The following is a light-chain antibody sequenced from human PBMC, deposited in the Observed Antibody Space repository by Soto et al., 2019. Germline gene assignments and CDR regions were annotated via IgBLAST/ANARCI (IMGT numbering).Light chain of an antibody. V-gene: IGKV1-5*01. Sequence: DIQMTQSPSTLSGSVGDRVTITCRASQSISRWLAWHQQKPGKAPRLLIYDASNLQRGVPSRFSGSGSGTEFTLTITSLQPEDFATYYCQQYNDYSGMFGQGTKVDNK. CDR1: QSISRW. CDR2: DAS. J-gene: IGKJ1*01. CDR3: QQYNDYSGM.